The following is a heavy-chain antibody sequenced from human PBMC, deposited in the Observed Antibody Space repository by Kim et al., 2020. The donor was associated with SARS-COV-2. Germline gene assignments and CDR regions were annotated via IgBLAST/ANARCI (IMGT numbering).Heavy chain of an antibody. D-gene: IGHD5-18*01. V-gene: IGHV4-34*01. Sequence: NPALKSRVKISVDTSKNQFSLKLSSVTAADTAVYYCARPSRGYSSRNLDYWGQGTLVTVSS. CDR3: ARPSRGYSSRNLDY. J-gene: IGHJ4*02.